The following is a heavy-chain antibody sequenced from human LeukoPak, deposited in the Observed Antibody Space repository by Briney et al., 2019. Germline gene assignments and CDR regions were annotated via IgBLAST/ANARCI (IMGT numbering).Heavy chain of an antibody. CDR3: ARGLRWYSDFDY. Sequence: SETLSLTCTVSGGSISSYYWSWIRQPRGKGLEWIGEINHSGSTNYNPSLKSRVTISVDTSKNQFSLKLSSVTAADTAVYYCARGLRWYSDFDYWGQGTLVTVSS. V-gene: IGHV4-34*01. CDR2: INHSGST. D-gene: IGHD4-23*01. J-gene: IGHJ4*02. CDR1: GGSISSYY.